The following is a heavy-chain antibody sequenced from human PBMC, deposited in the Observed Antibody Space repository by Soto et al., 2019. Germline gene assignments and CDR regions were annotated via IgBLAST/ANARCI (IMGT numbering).Heavy chain of an antibody. CDR3: ARVRAADYWFDP. Sequence: SETLSLTCTVSGGSISSYYWSWIRQPPGKGLEWIGYIYYSGSTNYNPSLKSRVTISVDTSKNQFSLKLSSVTAADTAVYYCARVRAADYWFDPWGQGTLDTVSS. CDR1: GGSISSYY. D-gene: IGHD6-13*01. J-gene: IGHJ5*02. V-gene: IGHV4-59*01. CDR2: IYYSGST.